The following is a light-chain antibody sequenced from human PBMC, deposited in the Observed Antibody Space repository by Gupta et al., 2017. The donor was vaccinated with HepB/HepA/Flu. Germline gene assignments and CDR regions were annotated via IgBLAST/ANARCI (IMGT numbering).Light chain of an antibody. Sequence: QSVLTQPPSASGTPGQGVSISCSGSTSNIGSNTVNWYQQHPGTAPKLLIYSNNQRPSGVPERFSGSKSGTSASLAISGLQSEDEADYYCAAWDDTLNGDVVFGGGTKLTVL. CDR3: AAWDDTLNGDVV. CDR2: SNN. CDR1: TSNIGSNT. J-gene: IGLJ2*01. V-gene: IGLV1-44*01.